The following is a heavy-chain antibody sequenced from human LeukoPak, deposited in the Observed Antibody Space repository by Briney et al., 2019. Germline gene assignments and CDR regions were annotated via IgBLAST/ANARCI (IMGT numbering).Heavy chain of an antibody. CDR2: INHSGST. J-gene: IGHJ6*02. V-gene: IGHV4-34*01. CDR1: GGSFSGYY. CDR3: ARGQLLWSGERLGHDYYYGMDV. Sequence: SETLSLTCAVYGGSFSGYYWSWIRQPPGKGLEWIGEINHSGSTNYNPSLKSRVTISVGTSKNQFSLKLSSVTAADTAVYYCARGQLLWSGERLGHDYYYGMDVWGQGTTVTVSS. D-gene: IGHD3-10*01.